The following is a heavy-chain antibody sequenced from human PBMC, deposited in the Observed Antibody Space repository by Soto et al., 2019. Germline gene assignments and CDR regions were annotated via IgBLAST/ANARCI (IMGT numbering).Heavy chain of an antibody. CDR1: GGSIISSYW. CDR3: ARLGIEMAIQGYYYYGMDV. CDR2: IYHSGNT. D-gene: IGHD2-21*01. Sequence: SETLSLTCAISGGSIISSYWWSWVRQTPGKGLEWIGEIYHSGNTNYNPSLKSRVTISVDTSKNQFSLKLSSVTAADTAVYYCARLGIEMAIQGYYYYGMDVWGQVTTVSVSS. V-gene: IGHV4-4*02. J-gene: IGHJ6*02.